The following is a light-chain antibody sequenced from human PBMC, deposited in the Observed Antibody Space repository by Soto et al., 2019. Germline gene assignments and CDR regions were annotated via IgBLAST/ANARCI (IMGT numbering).Light chain of an antibody. CDR3: SSFTSTNTLV. J-gene: IGLJ2*01. CDR2: EVT. CDR1: SSDVGGYNY. V-gene: IGLV2-14*01. Sequence: QSVLTQPASVSGSPGQSITISCTGTSSDVGGYNYVSWYQQNPGKAPKLMIYEVTNRPLGVSNRFSGSKSGNTASLTISGLQAEDGADYYCSSFTSTNTLVFGGGTKLTVL.